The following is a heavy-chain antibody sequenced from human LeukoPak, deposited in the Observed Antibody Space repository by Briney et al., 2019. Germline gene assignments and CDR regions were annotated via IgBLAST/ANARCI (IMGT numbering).Heavy chain of an antibody. V-gene: IGHV3-48*01. CDR3: ARASYASSPTV. CDR1: GVTFRSYD. J-gene: IGHJ6*04. Sequence: PGGSLRLSCAASGVTFRSYDMNWVRQAPGKGLEWVSYITTSSSVMYYADSVKGRFTISRDNAKNSLYLQMNSLRAEDTAVYYCARASYASSPTVWGKGTTVTVSS. D-gene: IGHD2-8*01. CDR2: ITTSSSVM.